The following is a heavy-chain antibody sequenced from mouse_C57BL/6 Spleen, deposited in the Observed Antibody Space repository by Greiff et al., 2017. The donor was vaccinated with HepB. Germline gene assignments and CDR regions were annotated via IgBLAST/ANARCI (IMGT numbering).Heavy chain of an antibody. V-gene: IGHV1-9*01. J-gene: IGHJ4*01. D-gene: IGHD2-1*01. CDR2: ILPGSGST. CDR3: ARRAGNYGFYYYAMDY. CDR1: GYTFTGYW. Sequence: VQLQQSGAELMKPGASVKLSCKATGYTFTGYWIEWVKQRPGHGLEWIGEILPGSGSTNYNEKFKGKATFTADTSSNTAYMQLSSLTTEDSAIYYCARRAGNYGFYYYAMDYWGQGTSVTVSS.